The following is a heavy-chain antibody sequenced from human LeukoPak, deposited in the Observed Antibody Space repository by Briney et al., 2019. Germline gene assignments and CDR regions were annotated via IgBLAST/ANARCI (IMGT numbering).Heavy chain of an antibody. D-gene: IGHD3-10*01. Sequence: APVKVSFKASGYTFTSYYMHWVRQAPGQGLEWMGIINPSGGSTSYAQKFQGRVTMTRDTSTSTVYMELSSLRSEDTAVYYCARDSEGSDAFDIWGQGTMVTVSS. V-gene: IGHV1-46*01. CDR2: INPSGGST. J-gene: IGHJ3*02. CDR1: GYTFTSYY. CDR3: ARDSEGSDAFDI.